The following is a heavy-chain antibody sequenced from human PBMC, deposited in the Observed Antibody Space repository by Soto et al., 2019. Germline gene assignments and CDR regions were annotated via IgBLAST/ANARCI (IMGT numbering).Heavy chain of an antibody. CDR2: ISWNSVSI. J-gene: IGHJ6*03. CDR1: GFTFDDYA. CDR3: AKEAAALYYYYMDV. D-gene: IGHD6-13*01. V-gene: IGHV3-9*01. Sequence: EVQLVESGGGLVQPGRSLRLSCAASGFTFDDYAMHWVRQAPGKGLEWVSGISWNSVSIGYADSVKGRFTISRDNAKNSLYLQMNSLRAEDTALYYCAKEAAALYYYYMDVWGKGTTVTVSS.